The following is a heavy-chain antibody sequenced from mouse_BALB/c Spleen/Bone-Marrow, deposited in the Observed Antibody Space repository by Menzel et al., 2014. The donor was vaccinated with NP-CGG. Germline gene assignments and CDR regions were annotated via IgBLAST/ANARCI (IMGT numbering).Heavy chain of an antibody. Sequence: EVKLQESGPVLVKPGASVKISCKASGYTFTDYNMHWVKQSHGKSLEWIGYIYPYNGGTGYNQKFKNKATLTVDNSSSTAYMEFRSLTSEDSAVYYCARGGAYWYFDVWGAGTTVTVSS. CDR2: IYPYNGGT. CDR1: GYTFTDYN. CDR3: ARGGAYWYFDV. J-gene: IGHJ1*01. V-gene: IGHV1S29*02.